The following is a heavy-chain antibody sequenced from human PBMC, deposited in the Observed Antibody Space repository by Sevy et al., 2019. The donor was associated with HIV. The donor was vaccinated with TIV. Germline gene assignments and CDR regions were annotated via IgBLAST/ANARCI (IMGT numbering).Heavy chain of an antibody. CDR3: AKSVVVTAIRPSYFDY. Sequence: GGSLRLSCAASGFTFSSYAMSWVCQAPGKGLEWVSAISGSGGSTYYADSVKGRFTISRDNSKNTLYLQMNSLRAEDTAVYYCAKSVVVTAIRPSYFDYWGQGTLVTVSS. CDR1: GFTFSSYA. J-gene: IGHJ4*02. CDR2: ISGSGGST. D-gene: IGHD2-21*02. V-gene: IGHV3-23*01.